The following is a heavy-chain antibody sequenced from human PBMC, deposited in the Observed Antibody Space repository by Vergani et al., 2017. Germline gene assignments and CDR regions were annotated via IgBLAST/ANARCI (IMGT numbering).Heavy chain of an antibody. J-gene: IGHJ3*02. CDR3: ARGNPYVDFDI. Sequence: QVHLNEAGPGLVKPSQTLSLTCTVSGASITSGSFYWSWFRQPPGKGLEWIGYVYYTGSTTYNPSLKSRVTISVDTSRNQISLKLTSVTATDTAIYFCARGNPYVDFDIWGQGTMITVSS. CDR1: GASITSGSFY. CDR2: VYYTGST. V-gene: IGHV4-61*01. D-gene: IGHD3-16*01.